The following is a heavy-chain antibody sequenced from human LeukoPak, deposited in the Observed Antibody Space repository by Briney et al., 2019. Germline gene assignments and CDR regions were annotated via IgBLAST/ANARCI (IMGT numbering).Heavy chain of an antibody. CDR3: ARERVYSYGYPTYAFDI. Sequence: SETLSLTCTVSGGPISSSSYYWSWIRQPAGKGLEWIGRIYTSGSTNYNPSLKSRVTISVDTSKNQFSLKLSSVTAADTAVYYCARERVYSYGYPTYAFDIWGQGTMVTVSS. CDR1: GGPISSSSYY. J-gene: IGHJ3*02. D-gene: IGHD5-18*01. V-gene: IGHV4-61*02. CDR2: IYTSGST.